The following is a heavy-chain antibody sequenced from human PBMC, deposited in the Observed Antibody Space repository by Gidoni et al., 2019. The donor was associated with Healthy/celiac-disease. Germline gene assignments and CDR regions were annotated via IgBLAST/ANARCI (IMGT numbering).Heavy chain of an antibody. V-gene: IGHV4-34*01. CDR2: INHSGST. CDR3: ARVSRVIAVAGKNGSSPRRYYYYMDV. D-gene: IGHD6-19*01. CDR1: GGSFSGYY. Sequence: QVQLQQWGAGLLKPSETLSLTCAVYGGSFSGYYWSWIRQPPGKGLEWIGEINHSGSTNYNPSLKSRVTISVDTSKNQFSLKLSSVTAADTAVYYCARVSRVIAVAGKNGSSPRRYYYYMDVWGKGTTVTVSS. J-gene: IGHJ6*03.